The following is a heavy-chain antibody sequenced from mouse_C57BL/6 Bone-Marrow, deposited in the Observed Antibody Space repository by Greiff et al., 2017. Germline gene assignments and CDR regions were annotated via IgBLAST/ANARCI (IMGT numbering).Heavy chain of an antibody. J-gene: IGHJ3*01. Sequence: QVHVKQSGAELAKPGASVKLSCKASGYTFTSYWMHWVKQRPGQGLEWIGYINPSSGYTKYNQKFKDKATLTADKSSSTAYMQLSSLTYEDSAVYYCARDSNYVVAWFAYWGQGTLVTVSA. CDR1: GYTFTSYW. CDR3: ARDSNYVVAWFAY. D-gene: IGHD2-5*01. CDR2: INPSSGYT. V-gene: IGHV1-7*01.